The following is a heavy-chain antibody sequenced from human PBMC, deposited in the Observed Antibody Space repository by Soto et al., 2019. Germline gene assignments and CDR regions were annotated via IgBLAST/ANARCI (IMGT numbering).Heavy chain of an antibody. CDR3: ARKIAAAGTHYYYYGMDA. CDR2: INHSGST. CDR1: GGSFSGYY. V-gene: IGHV4-34*01. J-gene: IGHJ6*02. D-gene: IGHD6-13*01. Sequence: SETLSLTCAVYGGSFSGYYWSWIRQPPGKGLEWIGEINHSGSTNYNPSLKSRVTISVDTSKNQFSLKLSSVTAADTAVYYCARKIAAAGTHYYYYGMDAWGQGTTVTVSS.